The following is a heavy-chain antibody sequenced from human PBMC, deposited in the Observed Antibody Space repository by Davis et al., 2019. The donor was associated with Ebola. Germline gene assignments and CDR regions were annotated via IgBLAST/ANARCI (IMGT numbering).Heavy chain of an antibody. Sequence: MPSETLSLTCTVSGGSSSSSSYFWGWIRQPPGRGPEWVGSIYYSGSTFYSPSLRGRVVISVDTSKNHFSLRLNSVTAADTAVYYCARHAYDARGYSDYYFDSWGQGILVTVSS. J-gene: IGHJ4*02. V-gene: IGHV4-39*01. D-gene: IGHD5-12*01. CDR1: GGSSSSSSYF. CDR2: IYYSGST. CDR3: ARHAYDARGYSDYYFDS.